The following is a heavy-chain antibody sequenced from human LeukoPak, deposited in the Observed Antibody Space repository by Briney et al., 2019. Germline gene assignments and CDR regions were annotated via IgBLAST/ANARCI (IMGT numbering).Heavy chain of an antibody. CDR2: IWPNGSNK. D-gene: IGHD6-13*01. Sequence: GGSLRLSCAASGFTFSTYGMHWVRQAPGKGLEWVAVIWPNGSNKYHADSVKGRFTISRDNSKSTLFLQMSSLAAEDTAVYYCVGELLTAAGTIGAFDIWGRGTMVTVSS. J-gene: IGHJ3*02. CDR1: GFTFSTYG. V-gene: IGHV3-33*01. CDR3: VGELLTAAGTIGAFDI.